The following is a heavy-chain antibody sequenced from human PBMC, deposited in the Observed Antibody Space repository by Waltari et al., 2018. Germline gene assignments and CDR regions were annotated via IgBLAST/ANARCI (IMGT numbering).Heavy chain of an antibody. V-gene: IGHV4-39*01. D-gene: IGHD6-13*01. CDR2: FYYSGGT. CDR1: SGSIRSNTYY. J-gene: IGHJ5*02. Sequence: HLQLKESGPGLVKPSETLALICTVSSGSIRSNTYYWAWIRQPPGKGLEWIGSFYYSGGTYYNPSLKSRLSRSVDTSKNHFSLKLSAVTAADTALYDCARHPIIATTILGWFDPWGQGTLVTVSS. CDR3: ARHPIIATTILGWFDP.